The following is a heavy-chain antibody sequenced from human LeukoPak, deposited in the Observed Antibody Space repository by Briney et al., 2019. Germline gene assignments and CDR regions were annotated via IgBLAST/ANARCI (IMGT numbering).Heavy chain of an antibody. CDR2: IIPIFGTA. Sequence: VASVKVSCKASGYTFTGYYMHWVRQAPGQWLEWMGGIIPIFGTANYAQKFQGRVTITTDESTSTAYMELSSLRSEDTAVYYCASTLNGGNNWFDPWGQGTLVTVSS. J-gene: IGHJ5*02. CDR1: GYTFTGYY. D-gene: IGHD4-23*01. V-gene: IGHV1-69*05. CDR3: ASTLNGGNNWFDP.